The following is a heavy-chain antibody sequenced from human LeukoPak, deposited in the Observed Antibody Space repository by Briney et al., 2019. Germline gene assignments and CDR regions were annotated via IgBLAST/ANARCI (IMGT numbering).Heavy chain of an antibody. J-gene: IGHJ5*02. V-gene: IGHV3-11*06. Sequence: GGSLRLSCAASGFTFSDYYMSWIRQAPGKGLEWVSYISSSSSYTNYADSVKGRFTISRDNAKNSLYLQINSLRAEDTAVYYCARDGRSGPNWFDPWGQGTLVTVSS. CDR2: ISSSSSYT. D-gene: IGHD7-27*01. CDR1: GFTFSDYY. CDR3: ARDGRSGPNWFDP.